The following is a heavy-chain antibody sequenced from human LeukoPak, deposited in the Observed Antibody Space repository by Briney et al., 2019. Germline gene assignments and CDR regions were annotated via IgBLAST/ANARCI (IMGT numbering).Heavy chain of an antibody. CDR3: ARHVGAGYDY. CDR2: IYTSGST. J-gene: IGHJ4*02. V-gene: IGHV4-4*09. CDR1: GGSISSYY. D-gene: IGHD6-13*01. Sequence: SETLSLTCTVSGGSISSYYWSWIRQPQGKGLEWIGYIYTSGSTNYNPSLKSRVTISVDTSKNQFSLKLSSVTAADTAVYYCARHVGAGYDYWGQGTLVTVSS.